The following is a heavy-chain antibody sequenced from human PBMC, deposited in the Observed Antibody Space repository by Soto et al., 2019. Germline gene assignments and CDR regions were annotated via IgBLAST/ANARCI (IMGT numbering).Heavy chain of an antibody. Sequence: QVHLVESGGGVVQPGRSLRLSCEGSGFSFSNYGIHWVRQAPGKGLEWVAVISHDGNSHHLADSVRGRFTISRDNSKNALFLHRTSLRREDSAVYHCVKAQERSAQYFAVVITAFDFWGQGTMVTVSS. CDR3: VKAQERSAQYFAVVITAFDF. CDR2: ISHDGNSH. J-gene: IGHJ3*01. D-gene: IGHD3-22*01. CDR1: GFSFSNYG. V-gene: IGHV3-30*18.